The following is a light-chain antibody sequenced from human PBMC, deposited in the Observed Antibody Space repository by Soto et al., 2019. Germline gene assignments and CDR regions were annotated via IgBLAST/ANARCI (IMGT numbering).Light chain of an antibody. V-gene: IGKV1-5*01. CDR3: QHYNSYSPT. CDR1: QSINKW. J-gene: IGKJ1*01. Sequence: DIQMTQSRSTLSASIGDRFTMTGRASQSINKWLAWHQQKPGKAPKLLISDASNLESGVPSRFSGSGSGTEFTLSISSLRPDDFATYYCQHYNSYSPTSGQGTKVDI. CDR2: DAS.